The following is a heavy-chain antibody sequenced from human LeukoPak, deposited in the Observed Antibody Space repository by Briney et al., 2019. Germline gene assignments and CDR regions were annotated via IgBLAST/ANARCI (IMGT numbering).Heavy chain of an antibody. J-gene: IGHJ4*02. Sequence: GGSLRLSCTASGFTFGDYAMSWVRQAPGKGLEWVGFIRSKAYGGTTEYAASVKGRFTISRDDSKSIAYLQMNSLKTEDTAVYYCTRVNEDVFGDYWGQGTLVTVSS. D-gene: IGHD1-1*01. CDR2: IRSKAYGGTT. CDR3: TRVNEDVFGDY. V-gene: IGHV3-49*04. CDR1: GFTFGDYA.